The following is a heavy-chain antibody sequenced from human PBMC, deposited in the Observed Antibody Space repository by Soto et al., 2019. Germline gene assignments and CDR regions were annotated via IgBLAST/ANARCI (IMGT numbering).Heavy chain of an antibody. CDR1: GGSFSDYY. V-gene: IGHV4-34*01. J-gene: IGHJ2*01. CDR2: IHHSGDT. Sequence: QVQLQQWSAGLLKPSETLSLTCAVYGGSFSDYYWSWIRQPPGKGLEWIGEIHHSGDTNYNPSLKSRVTISVDTSKNQFSLKLSSVTAADTAVYYCARVRRIRSYWYFDLWGRGTLVTVSS. D-gene: IGHD3-10*01. CDR3: ARVRRIRSYWYFDL.